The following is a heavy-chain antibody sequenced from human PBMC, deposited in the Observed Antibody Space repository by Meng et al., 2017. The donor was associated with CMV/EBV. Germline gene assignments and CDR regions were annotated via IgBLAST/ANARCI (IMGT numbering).Heavy chain of an antibody. V-gene: IGHV1-8*03. CDR2: INPNSGNT. CDR1: GYTFTGYY. D-gene: IGHD3-22*01. J-gene: IGHJ6*02. CDR3: ASNAGGDSSGYYSYYYGMDV. Sequence: ASVKVSCKASGYTFTGYYMHWVRQAPGQGLEWMGWINPNSGNTGYAQKFQGRVTITRNTSISTAYMELSSLRSEGTAVYYCASNAGGDSSGYYSYYYGMDVWGQGTTVTVSS.